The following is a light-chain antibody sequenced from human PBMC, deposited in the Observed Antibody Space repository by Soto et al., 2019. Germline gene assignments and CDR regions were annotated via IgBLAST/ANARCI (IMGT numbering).Light chain of an antibody. CDR3: SSYAGSNNYVV. V-gene: IGLV2-11*01. CDR2: DVT. J-gene: IGLJ2*01. CDR1: NSDVGTYNY. Sequence: QSALTQPRSVSGSPGQSVTISCTGTNSDVGTYNYVSWYQQHPGKAPKLIIYDVTKRPSGVPDRFSGSKSGNTASLTVSGLQAEDEGDYYCSSYAGSNNYVVFGGGTKLTVL.